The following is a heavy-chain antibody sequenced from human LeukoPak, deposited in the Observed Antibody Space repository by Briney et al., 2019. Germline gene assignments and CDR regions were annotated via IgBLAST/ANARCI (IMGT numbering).Heavy chain of an antibody. CDR2: ISSSSSYI. D-gene: IGHD3-22*01. CDR3: ARCDSSGYYLDYYYYMDV. CDR1: GFTFSSYE. V-gene: IGHV3-21*05. J-gene: IGHJ6*03. Sequence: PGGSLRLSCAASGFTFSSYEMNWVRQAPGKGVEWVSYISSSSSYIYYADSVKGRFTISRDNAKNSLYLQMNSLRAEDTAVYYCARCDSSGYYLDYYYYMDVWGKGTTVTVSS.